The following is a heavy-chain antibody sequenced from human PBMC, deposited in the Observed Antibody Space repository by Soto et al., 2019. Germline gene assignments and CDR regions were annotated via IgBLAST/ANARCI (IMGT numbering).Heavy chain of an antibody. J-gene: IGHJ4*02. CDR3: AKDHRRAVANSQDY. Sequence: PGGSLRLSCAASGFTFSSYAMSWVRQAPGKGLEWVSAISGSGGSTYYADSVKGRFTISRDNSKNTLYLQMNSLRAEDTAVYYCAKDHRRAVANSQDYWGQGTLVTVSS. CDR2: ISGSGGST. CDR1: GFTFSSYA. D-gene: IGHD6-19*01. V-gene: IGHV3-23*01.